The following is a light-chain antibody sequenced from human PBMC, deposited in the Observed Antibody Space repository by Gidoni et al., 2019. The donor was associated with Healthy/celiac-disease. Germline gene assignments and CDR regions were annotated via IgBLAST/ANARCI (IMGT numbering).Light chain of an antibody. CDR3: QQYGSSPFT. J-gene: IGKJ3*01. CDR2: GAS. Sequence: EIVLTQSPGTLSVSPGERATLSCRASQSVSSSYLAWYQQKPGQAPRLLIYGASSRATGIPDMFSGSGSCTDFTLTIIRLEPEDFAVYYCQQYGSSPFTFGPGTKVDIK. V-gene: IGKV3-20*01. CDR1: QSVSSSY.